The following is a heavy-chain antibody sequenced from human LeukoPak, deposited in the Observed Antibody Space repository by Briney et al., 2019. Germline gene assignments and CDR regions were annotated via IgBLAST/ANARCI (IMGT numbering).Heavy chain of an antibody. CDR3: ARDHSFRGVRGFLDY. Sequence: AGGSLRLSCAASGFTFSSYSMNWVRQAPGKGLEWVSSISSSSSYIYYADSVKGRFTISRDNAKNSLYLQMNSLRAEDTAVYYCARDHSFRGVRGFLDYWGQGTLITVSS. V-gene: IGHV3-21*01. J-gene: IGHJ4*02. CDR1: GFTFSSYS. CDR2: ISSSSSYI. D-gene: IGHD3-10*01.